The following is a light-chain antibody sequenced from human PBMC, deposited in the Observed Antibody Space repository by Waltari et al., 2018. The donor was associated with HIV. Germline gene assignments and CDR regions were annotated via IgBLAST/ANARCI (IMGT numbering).Light chain of an antibody. CDR3: STWDDSLKDVL. CDR1: SSHVGRTY. CDR2: RDN. Sequence: QSALTQPPSASGTPGQRVTISCSGSSSHVGRTYVYWYQKVPGTAPQLLIYRDNQRPPGVSDRFSGSKSGASASLAISGLRSEDEADFYCSTWDDSLKDVLFGGGTKLTVL. J-gene: IGLJ2*01. V-gene: IGLV1-47*01.